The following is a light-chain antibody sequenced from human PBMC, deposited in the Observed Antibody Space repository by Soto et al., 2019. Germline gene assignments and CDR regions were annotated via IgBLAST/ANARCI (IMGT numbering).Light chain of an antibody. V-gene: IGKV4-1*01. CDR1: QRVLYSSNNKNY. J-gene: IGKJ4*01. Sequence: DIVMTQSPDSLAVSLGERATINCKSSQRVLYSSNNKNYLAWYPQKPGQPPKLLIYWASTRESGVPDRFSGSGSGTDFTLTISSLQAEDVAVYYFQQYYSTPPTFGGGTKVEIK. CDR2: WAS. CDR3: QQYYSTPPT.